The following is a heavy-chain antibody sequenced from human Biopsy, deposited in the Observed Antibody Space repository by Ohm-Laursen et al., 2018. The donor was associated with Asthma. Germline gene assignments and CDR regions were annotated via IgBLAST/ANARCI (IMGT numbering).Heavy chain of an antibody. CDR3: ARGNHHLDYGGNSGAFDI. J-gene: IGHJ3*02. CDR1: GFTFSSYG. CDR2: ISYDGSNK. Sequence: SLRLSCTATGFTFSSYGMHWVRQAPGKGLEWVAVISYDGSNKYYADSVKGRFTISRDNSKNTLYLQMNSLRAEDTAVYYCARGNHHLDYGGNSGAFDIWGQGTMVTVSS. D-gene: IGHD4-23*01. V-gene: IGHV3-30*03.